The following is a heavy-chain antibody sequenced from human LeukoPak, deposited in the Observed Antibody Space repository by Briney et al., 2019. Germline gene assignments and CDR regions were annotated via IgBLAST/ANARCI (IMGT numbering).Heavy chain of an antibody. D-gene: IGHD4-23*01. CDR1: GFTFSSYG. Sequence: PGGSLRLSCAATGFTFSSYGMHWVRQAPGKGLEWVAVIWYDGTYEYYAESVKGRFTISRDNSKNTLYLQMNSLRAEDTAVYYCAKGPVVPQYFQHWGQSTLVTVSS. CDR2: IWYDGTYE. V-gene: IGHV3-30*02. CDR3: AKGPVVPQYFQH. J-gene: IGHJ1*01.